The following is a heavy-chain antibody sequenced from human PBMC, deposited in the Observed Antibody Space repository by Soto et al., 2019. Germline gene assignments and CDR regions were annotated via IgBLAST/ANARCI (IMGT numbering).Heavy chain of an antibody. D-gene: IGHD6-13*01. J-gene: IGHJ4*02. CDR2: INRGGGT. CDR1: GGSFTGYS. Sequence: QVQLQQWGAGLLKPSETLSLTCAVYGGSFTGYSWTWIRQPPGKGLEWLGEINRGGGTTYNPSLNSRVTISVDTSKNQFSLKLTSVTAADTAVYYCARGRRGRTSTWSDFWGQGTLVTVSS. V-gene: IGHV4-34*01. CDR3: ARGRRGRTSTWSDF.